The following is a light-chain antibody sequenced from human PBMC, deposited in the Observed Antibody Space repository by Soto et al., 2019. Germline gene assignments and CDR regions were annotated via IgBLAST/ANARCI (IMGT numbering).Light chain of an antibody. CDR3: QQYNSYPFT. J-gene: IGKJ3*01. V-gene: IGKV1-5*03. CDR1: QSISTW. Sequence: DIKMTQSPSTRSASVGDRVTITCRASQSISTWLAWYQQKPGKAPKLLIYKASSLESGVPSRFSGSGSGTEFTLTISSLQPDDFATYYCQQYNSYPFTFGPGTKVDIK. CDR2: KAS.